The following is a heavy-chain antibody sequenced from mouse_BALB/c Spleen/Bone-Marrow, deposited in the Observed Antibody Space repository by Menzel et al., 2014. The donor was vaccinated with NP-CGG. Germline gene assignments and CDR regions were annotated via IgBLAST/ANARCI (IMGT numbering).Heavy chain of an antibody. Sequence: EVKLVDSGGDLVKPGGSLKLSCAASGFTFSSYGMSWVRQTPDKRLEWVATISSGGSYTCYPDSVKGRFTISRDNAKNTLYLQMSSLKSEDTAMYYCARQDYDWFAYWGQGTLVTVSA. V-gene: IGHV5-6*01. CDR3: ARQDYDWFAY. CDR2: ISSGGSYT. J-gene: IGHJ3*01. D-gene: IGHD2-4*01. CDR1: GFTFSSYG.